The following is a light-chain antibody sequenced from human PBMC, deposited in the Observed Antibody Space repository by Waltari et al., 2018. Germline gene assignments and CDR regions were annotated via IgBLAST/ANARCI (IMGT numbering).Light chain of an antibody. J-gene: IGLJ3*02. Sequence: QAAPAPPGPGSGSSGPSITLPRHGSRRARGCYYFCSWYQQPPGKAPKPLLYGVNKRPAGVPNRFSGSKSGNTASLTISGLQAEDEAYYYCSSYAGSVVFGGGTKLTVL. CDR1: RRARGCYYF. CDR3: SSYAGSVV. CDR2: GVN. V-gene: IGLV2-23*02.